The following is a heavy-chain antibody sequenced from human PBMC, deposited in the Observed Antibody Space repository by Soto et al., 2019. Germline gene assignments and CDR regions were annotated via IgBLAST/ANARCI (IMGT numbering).Heavy chain of an antibody. CDR3: ATLPPRIVVVVLPIPS. V-gene: IGHV4-4*02. D-gene: IGHD2-15*01. CDR2: IYHTGST. J-gene: IGHJ4*02. CDR1: GCAIRTTNW. Sequence: SDTLSLTYIFSGCAIRTTNWGTRIRQTPGKGLEWIGEIYHTGSTKYNPSLKNRVTISLDKPNNQFSLNLKSVTAADTAVYYCATLPPRIVVVVLPIPSWGQGTLVTVS.